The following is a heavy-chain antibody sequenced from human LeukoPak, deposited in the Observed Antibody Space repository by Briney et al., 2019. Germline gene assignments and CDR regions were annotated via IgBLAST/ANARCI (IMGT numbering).Heavy chain of an antibody. CDR2: ISSDGSST. V-gene: IGHV3-74*03. J-gene: IGHJ4*02. Sequence: GGSLRLSCAASGFTFRNHWMHWLRQTPGKGLVWVSRISSDGSSTTYADSVKGRFTISRDNAKNTLYLQMNNLRAEDTATYYCARDQRVTGRPDIDYWGRGTLVIVSS. D-gene: IGHD6-6*01. CDR1: GFTFRNHW. CDR3: ARDQRVTGRPDIDY.